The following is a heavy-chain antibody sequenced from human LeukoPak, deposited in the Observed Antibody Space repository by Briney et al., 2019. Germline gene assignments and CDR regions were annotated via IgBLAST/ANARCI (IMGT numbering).Heavy chain of an antibody. V-gene: IGHV4-61*08. CDR1: GGSISSGDYY. CDR3: ARIYCSSTSCATWRHHFDY. J-gene: IGHJ4*02. CDR2: IYYSGST. Sequence: PSETLSLTCTVSGGSISSGDYYWSWIRQPPGKGLEWIGYIYYSGSTNYNPSLKSRVTISVDTSKNQFSLKLSSVTAADTAVYYCARIYCSSTSCATWRHHFDYWGQGTLVTVSS. D-gene: IGHD2-2*01.